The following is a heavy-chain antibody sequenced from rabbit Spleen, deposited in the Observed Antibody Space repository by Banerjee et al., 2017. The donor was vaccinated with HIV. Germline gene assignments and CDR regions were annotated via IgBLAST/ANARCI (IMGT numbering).Heavy chain of an antibody. V-gene: IGHV1S45*01. CDR1: GFSFSGSYY. D-gene: IGHD4-1*01. Sequence: QEQLVESGGGLVQPGASLTITCTASGFSFSGSYYMCWVRQAPGKGLEWIACIYNGDGSTYYASWVNGRFTISKTSSTTVTLQMTSLTVADTATYFCARDTDSGGLHFVLWGQGTLVTVS. CDR3: ARDTDSGGLHFVL. CDR2: IYNGDGST. J-gene: IGHJ3*01.